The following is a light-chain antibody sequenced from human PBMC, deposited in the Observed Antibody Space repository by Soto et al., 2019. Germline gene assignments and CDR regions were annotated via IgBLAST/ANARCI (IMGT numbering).Light chain of an antibody. Sequence: DIQMTQSPSSLSASVGDRVTITCRASQSISSYLNWYQQIPGQAPKLLIYAASTLQSGVPSRFSGSGSGTDFTLTISSLHPEDLATYYCQQSYSTPRTFGQGTKVEIK. J-gene: IGKJ1*01. CDR3: QQSYSTPRT. V-gene: IGKV1-39*01. CDR1: QSISSY. CDR2: AAS.